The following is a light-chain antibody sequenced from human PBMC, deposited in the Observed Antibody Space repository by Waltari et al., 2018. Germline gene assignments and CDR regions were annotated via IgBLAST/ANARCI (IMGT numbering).Light chain of an antibody. CDR2: GVT. J-gene: IGLJ1*01. Sequence: SALTQPRSVSGSPGPSVTISCTGTPSDVGGYDYVSWYQQQSAKAPKLIIFGVTERPSGVPDRFSGSKSGNTASLTISGLQSEDEADYYCCSYAGSYTEVFGTGTTVTVL. CDR1: PSDVGGYDY. CDR3: CSYAGSYTEV. V-gene: IGLV2-11*01.